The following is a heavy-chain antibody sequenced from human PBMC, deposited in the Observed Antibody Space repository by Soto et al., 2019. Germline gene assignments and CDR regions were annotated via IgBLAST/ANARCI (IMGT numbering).Heavy chain of an antibody. Sequence: GGSLRLSCAATGFTFADYSMHWVRQIPGKGLEWVSLITWGGGSTYYAEAVKGRLTISRDNSKNSLYLQMNSLTTEDTALYYCAKGVLGGVINPVDYWGQGTLVTVSS. V-gene: IGHV3-43*01. D-gene: IGHD3-16*01. CDR2: ITWGGGST. CDR3: AKGVLGGVINPVDY. J-gene: IGHJ4*02. CDR1: GFTFADYS.